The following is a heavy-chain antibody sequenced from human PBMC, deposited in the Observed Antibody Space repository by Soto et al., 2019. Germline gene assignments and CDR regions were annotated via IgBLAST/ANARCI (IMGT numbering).Heavy chain of an antibody. Sequence: ASVKVSCKASGYTFTGYYMHWVRQAPGQGLELRGWINPNSGGTNYAQKFQGRVTMTRETSISTAYMELSSLRSDDTAVYYCARVHPDRIVGANTWGQGTLVTVSS. D-gene: IGHD1-26*01. CDR3: ARVHPDRIVGANT. CDR1: GYTFTGYY. CDR2: INPNSGGT. J-gene: IGHJ5*02. V-gene: IGHV1-2*02.